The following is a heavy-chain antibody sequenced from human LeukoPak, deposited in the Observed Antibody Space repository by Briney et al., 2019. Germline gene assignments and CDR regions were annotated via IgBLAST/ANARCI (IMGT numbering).Heavy chain of an antibody. CDR2: INPSGGST. CDR1: GYTFTSYY. J-gene: IGHJ4*02. D-gene: IGHD6-13*01. V-gene: IGHV1-46*01. CDR3: ARDSSSWYYFDY. Sequence: EASMKVSCKASGYTFTSYYMHWVRQAPGQGLGWMGIINPSGGSTSYAQKFQGRVTMTRDTSTSTVYMELSSLRSEDTAVFYCARDSSSWYYFDYWGQGTLVTVSS.